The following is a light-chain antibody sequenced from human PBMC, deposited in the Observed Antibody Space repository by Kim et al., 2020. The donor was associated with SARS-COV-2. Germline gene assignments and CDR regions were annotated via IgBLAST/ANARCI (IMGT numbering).Light chain of an antibody. V-gene: IGLV1-47*01. J-gene: IGLJ3*02. CDR1: SPNIGTNY. CDR3: AAWDDSLNAWV. Sequence: QRVNISCSGSSPNIGTNYASWTKQVPGTAPKLLLYRNDQRPSGVPDRFSGSKSGTSASLAISGLRSEDEADYYCAAWDDSLNAWVFGGGTQLTVL. CDR2: RND.